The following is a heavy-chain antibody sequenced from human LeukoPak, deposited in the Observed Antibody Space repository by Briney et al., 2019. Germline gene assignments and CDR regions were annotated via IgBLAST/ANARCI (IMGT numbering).Heavy chain of an antibody. Sequence: GGSLRLSCAASGFTVSDNYMSWFRQAPGKGLEWLSVLDSGGTAIYADSVRGRFTISRDNSKNTLHLQMDSLTIEDSALHYCARDHVVASGAVAYWGQGTLVTVSS. J-gene: IGHJ4*02. D-gene: IGHD2-15*01. V-gene: IGHV3-53*01. CDR1: GFTVSDNY. CDR2: LDSGGTA. CDR3: ARDHVVASGAVAY.